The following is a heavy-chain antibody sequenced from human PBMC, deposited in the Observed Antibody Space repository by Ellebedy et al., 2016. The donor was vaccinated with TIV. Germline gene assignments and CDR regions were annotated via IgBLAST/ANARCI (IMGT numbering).Heavy chain of an antibody. J-gene: IGHJ4*02. V-gene: IGHV3-53*01. CDR3: AGGISVAGTSLGF. CDR2: IYSSGGT. D-gene: IGHD6-19*01. Sequence: GGSLRLSCAASGFTVSSNYMSWVRQAPGRGLEWVSTIYSSGGTYYAGSVKGRFTISRDNSKNTLYLQMNSLRAEDTAVYHCAGGISVAGTSLGFWGQGTLVTVSS. CDR1: GFTVSSNY.